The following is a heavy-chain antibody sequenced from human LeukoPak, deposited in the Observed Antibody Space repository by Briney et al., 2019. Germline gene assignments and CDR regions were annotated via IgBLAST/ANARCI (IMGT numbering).Heavy chain of an antibody. J-gene: IGHJ4*02. V-gene: IGHV1-69*02. CDR3: ARIDYGGNSGTAY. CDR1: GGTFSSYT. Sequence: SVKASCKASGGTFSSYTISWVRQAPGQGLEWMGRIIPILGIANYAQKFQGRVTITADKSTSTAYMELSSLRSEDTAVYYCARIDYGGNSGTAYWGQGTLVTVSS. D-gene: IGHD4-23*01. CDR2: IIPILGIA.